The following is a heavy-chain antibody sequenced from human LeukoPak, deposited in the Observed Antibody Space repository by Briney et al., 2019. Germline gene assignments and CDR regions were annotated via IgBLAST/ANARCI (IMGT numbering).Heavy chain of an antibody. D-gene: IGHD6-13*01. V-gene: IGHV4-38-2*01. J-gene: IGHJ4*02. CDR3: ARPNSSSWHYFDY. CDR1: GYSISSGYY. Sequence: SETLSLTCAVSGYSISSGYYWGWIRQPPRKGLEWIGSIYHSGSSYYNPSLKSRVIISVDTSKNQFSLKLSSVTAADTAVYYCARPNSSSWHYFDYWGQGTLVTVSS. CDR2: IYHSGSS.